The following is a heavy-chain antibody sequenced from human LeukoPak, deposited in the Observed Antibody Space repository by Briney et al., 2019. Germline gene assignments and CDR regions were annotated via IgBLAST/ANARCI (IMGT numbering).Heavy chain of an antibody. V-gene: IGHV3-23*01. CDR2: VNNDGDRT. J-gene: IGHJ6*04. CDR3: ARAALSEWELFEALDV. Sequence: RGSLRLSCVVSGFTFTTYDMSWVRQAPGKGLEWISGVNNDGDRTFYADSVKGRFTISRDTSKNTLYLQMSSLRAEDTAVYYGARAALSEWELFEALDVWGKGTTVTVSS. D-gene: IGHD1-26*01. CDR1: GFTFTTYD.